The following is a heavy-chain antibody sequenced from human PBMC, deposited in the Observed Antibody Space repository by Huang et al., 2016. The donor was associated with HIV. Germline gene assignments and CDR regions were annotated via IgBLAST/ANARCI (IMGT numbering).Heavy chain of an antibody. D-gene: IGHD1-26*01. J-gene: IGHJ4*02. CDR1: GFTFNKFA. CDR3: AKDGRGSGTYYDYFEY. CDR2: ISDDGSSK. V-gene: IGHV3-30*18. Sequence: QVQLVESGGGVVQPGRSLRLSCAAFGFTFNKFAMHWVRQAPGKGREWGAIISDDGSSKYNADSVKGRFTISRDNSKNTVYLQMNSLRVEDTAVYYCAKDGRGSGTYYDYFEYWGQGTLVTVSS.